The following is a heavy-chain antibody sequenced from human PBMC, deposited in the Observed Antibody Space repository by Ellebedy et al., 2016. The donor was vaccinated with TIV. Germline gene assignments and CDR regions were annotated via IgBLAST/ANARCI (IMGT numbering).Heavy chain of an antibody. CDR3: ARGSHRGVLPPMRP. CDR2: INPNSGGT. D-gene: IGHD3-10*01. J-gene: IGHJ5*02. V-gene: IGHV1-2*02. CDR1: GYTFTGYY. Sequence: AASVKVSCKASGYTFTGYYVEWVRQAPGQGLEWMGWINPNSGGTNYAQKFQGRVTMTRDTSISTAYMELSRLTSDDTAVYYCARGSHRGVLPPMRPWGQGTLVTVSS.